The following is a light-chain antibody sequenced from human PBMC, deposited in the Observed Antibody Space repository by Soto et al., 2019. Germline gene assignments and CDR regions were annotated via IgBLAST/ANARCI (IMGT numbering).Light chain of an antibody. Sequence: IVLTQSPGTLSLSPGERATLSCRASQSVSSSYLAWYQQKPGQAPSLLIYGASSRATGIPDRFSGSGSGTDFTLPISRLEPEDFAVYYCQQCGGSPYTFGQGTKLEIK. V-gene: IGKV3-20*01. CDR3: QQCGGSPYT. CDR2: GAS. CDR1: QSVSSSY. J-gene: IGKJ2*01.